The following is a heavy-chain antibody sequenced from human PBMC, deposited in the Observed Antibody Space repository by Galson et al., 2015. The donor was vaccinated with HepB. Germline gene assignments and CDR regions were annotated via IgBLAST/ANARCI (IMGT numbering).Heavy chain of an antibody. Sequence: SLRLSCAASGFTFSSYAMSWVRQAPGKGLEWISAISGSGGSTYYADSVKGRFTISRDNSKNTLYLQMNSLRAEDTAVYYCAKIRAFATMVRGGFDYWGQGTLVTVSS. J-gene: IGHJ4*02. V-gene: IGHV3-23*01. CDR1: GFTFSSYA. CDR2: ISGSGGST. D-gene: IGHD3-10*01. CDR3: AKIRAFATMVRGGFDY.